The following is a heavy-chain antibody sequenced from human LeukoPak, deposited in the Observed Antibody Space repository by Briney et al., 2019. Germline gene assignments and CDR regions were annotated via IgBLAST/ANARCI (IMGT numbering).Heavy chain of an antibody. D-gene: IGHD3-10*01. CDR3: ARGRPYYYGSGSYPSSYGMDV. J-gene: IGHJ6*02. Sequence: SETLSLTCTVSGGSISSYYWSWIRQPPGKGLEWIGYIYYSGSTNYNPSLKSRVTISVDTSKNQFSLKLSSVTAADTAVYYCARGRPYYYGSGSYPSSYGMDVWGQGTTVTVSS. V-gene: IGHV4-59*12. CDR2: IYYSGST. CDR1: GGSISSYY.